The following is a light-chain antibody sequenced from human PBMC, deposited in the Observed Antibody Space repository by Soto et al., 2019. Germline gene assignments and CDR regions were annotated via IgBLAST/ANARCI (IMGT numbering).Light chain of an antibody. V-gene: IGLV4-69*01. Sequence: QSVLTQSPSASASLGASVKLTCSLSSGHSSYAIAWHQQQPEKGPRYLMKLNSDGSHSKGDGIPDRFSGSISGAERYLTISSLQSEDEADYYWQTWVTGNVVFGGGTKLTVL. CDR2: LNSDGSH. CDR1: SGHSSYA. J-gene: IGLJ2*01. CDR3: QTWVTGNVV.